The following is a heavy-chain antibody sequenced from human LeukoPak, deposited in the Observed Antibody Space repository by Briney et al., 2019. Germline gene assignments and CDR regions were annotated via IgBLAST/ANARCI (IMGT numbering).Heavy chain of an antibody. Sequence: GGSLRLSCAASGFTFSSYAMSWVRQAPGKGLEWVSAISGSGGSTYYADSVKGRFTIYRDNSKNTLYLQMNSLRAEDTAVYYCAKIRVAVAGTMGYYFDYWGQGTLVTVSS. CDR3: AKIRVAVAGTMGYYFDY. D-gene: IGHD6-19*01. V-gene: IGHV3-23*01. J-gene: IGHJ4*02. CDR1: GFTFSSYA. CDR2: ISGSGGST.